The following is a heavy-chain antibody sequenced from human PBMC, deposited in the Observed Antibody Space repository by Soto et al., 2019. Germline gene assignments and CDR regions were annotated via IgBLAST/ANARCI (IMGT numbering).Heavy chain of an antibody. CDR2: IYSGGST. J-gene: IGHJ3*02. CDR1: GFTVSSNY. Sequence: EVQLVESGGGLIQPGGSLRLSCAASGFTVSSNYMSWVRQAPGKGLEWVSVIYSGGSTYYADSVKGRFTISRDNSKNALYLQMNSLRAEDTAVYYCARDSWQWELSDAFDSCGQGTMVTVSS. CDR3: ARDSWQWELSDAFDS. D-gene: IGHD1-26*01. V-gene: IGHV3-53*01.